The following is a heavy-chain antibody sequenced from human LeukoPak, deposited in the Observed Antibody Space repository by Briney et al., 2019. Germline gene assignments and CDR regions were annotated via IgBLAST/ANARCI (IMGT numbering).Heavy chain of an antibody. CDR1: GFTFSSYD. CDR2: IGSSGSII. CDR3: ARASYYYGSGSYYFDY. V-gene: IGHV3-48*03. J-gene: IGHJ4*02. D-gene: IGHD3-10*01. Sequence: GGSLRLSCAASGFTFSSYDMTWVRQAPGKGLEWVSYIGSSGSIIYYADSVKGRFTISRDNAKNSLYLQMNSLRAEDTAVYYCARASYYYGSGSYYFDYWGQGTLVTVSS.